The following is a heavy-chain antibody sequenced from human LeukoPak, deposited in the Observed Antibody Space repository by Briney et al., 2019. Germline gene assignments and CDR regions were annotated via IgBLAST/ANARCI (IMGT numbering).Heavy chain of an antibody. CDR2: IGWNSGSI. Sequence: PGRSLRLSCAASGFTFDDYAMHWARQAPGKGLEWVSGIGWNSGSIGYADSVKGRFTISRDNAKNTLYLQMNSLRAEDTAVYYCARAILTPGGATVTRYFDYWGQGTLVTVSS. D-gene: IGHD4-17*01. CDR3: ARAILTPGGATVTRYFDY. V-gene: IGHV3-9*01. J-gene: IGHJ4*02. CDR1: GFTFDDYA.